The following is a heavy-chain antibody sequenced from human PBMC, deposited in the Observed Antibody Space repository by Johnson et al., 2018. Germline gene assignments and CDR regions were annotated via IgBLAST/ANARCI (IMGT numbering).Heavy chain of an antibody. CDR1: GFTFSSYA. J-gene: IGHJ3*02. CDR3: ARDLYYDSSGNYAFDI. V-gene: IGHV3-66*01. Sequence: VQLVESGGGVVQPGRSLRLSCAASGFTFSSYAMSWVRQAPGQGLEWVSVIYSGGSTYYADSVKGRFTISRDNSKNTLYLHMNSLRAEDTAVYYCARDLYYDSSGNYAFDIWGQGTMVTVSS. D-gene: IGHD3-22*01. CDR2: IYSGGST.